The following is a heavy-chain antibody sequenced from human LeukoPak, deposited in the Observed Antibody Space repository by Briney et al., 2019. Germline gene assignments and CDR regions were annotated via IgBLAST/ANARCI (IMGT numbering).Heavy chain of an antibody. Sequence: ASVKVPCKASGGTFSSYAISWVRQAPGQGLEWMGGIIPIFGTANYAQKFQGRVTITADKSTSTAYMELSSLRSEDTAVYYCALEGYSPFDYWGQGTLVTVSS. CDR1: GGTFSSYA. CDR2: IIPIFGTA. V-gene: IGHV1-69*06. J-gene: IGHJ4*02. CDR3: ALEGYSPFDY. D-gene: IGHD2-15*01.